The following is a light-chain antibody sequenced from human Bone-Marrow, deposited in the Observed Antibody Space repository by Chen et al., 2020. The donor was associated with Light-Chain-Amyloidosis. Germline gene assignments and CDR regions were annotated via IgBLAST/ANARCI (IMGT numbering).Light chain of an antibody. V-gene: IGKV3-20*01. CDR2: GAS. J-gene: IGKJ1*01. CDR3: QQYGSSPPAT. Sequence: EIVLTQSPGTLSLSPVERATLSCRASQSVGSSYLAWYQQKPGQAPRLLIYGASSRATGIPDRCSGGGSGTDFTLTISRLEPEDFAVYYCQQYGSSPPATFGQGTKVEIK. CDR1: QSVGSSY.